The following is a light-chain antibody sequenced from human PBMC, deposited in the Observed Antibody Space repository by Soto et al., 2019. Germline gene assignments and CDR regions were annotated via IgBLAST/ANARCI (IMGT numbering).Light chain of an antibody. V-gene: IGLV2-14*01. CDR3: SSYTNSNTPV. J-gene: IGLJ2*01. Sequence: QSALTQPASVSGSPGQSITISCTGTSSDVGTYNYVSWYQQHPGKAPKLMIYDVSDRPSGVSNRFSGSKSGNTASLTISGLQAEDEADYYCSSYTNSNTPVFGGGTKVTVL. CDR1: SSDVGTYNY. CDR2: DVS.